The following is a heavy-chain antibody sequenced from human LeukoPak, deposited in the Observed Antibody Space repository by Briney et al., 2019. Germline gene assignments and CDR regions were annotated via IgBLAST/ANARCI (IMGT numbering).Heavy chain of an antibody. Sequence: GGSLRLSCAASGFTFSDYSMDWVRQAPGKGLEWVSYISSSSSTIYYADSVKGRFTISRDNAKNSLYLQMNSLRDEDTAVYYCASRLVATGGYWGQGTLVTVSS. J-gene: IGHJ4*02. CDR2: ISSSSSTI. CDR3: ASRLVATGGY. D-gene: IGHD5-12*01. V-gene: IGHV3-48*02. CDR1: GFTFSDYS.